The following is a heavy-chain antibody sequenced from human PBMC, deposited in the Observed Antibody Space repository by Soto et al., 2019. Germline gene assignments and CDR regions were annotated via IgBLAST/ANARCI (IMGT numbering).Heavy chain of an antibody. CDR1: GFTFTNAW. V-gene: IGHV3-15*01. CDR2: IKIKSDGETA. CDR3: TTIVLVPFDH. J-gene: IGHJ4*02. Sequence: GGSLRLSCRISGFTFTNAWMNWGSLTAGNGLEWVGRIKIKSDGETAEYAAPVKGRFIISRDDSTDTLYLEMNNLTSEDSAVYYCTTIVLVPFDHWGQGVLVTVSS. D-gene: IGHD3-22*01.